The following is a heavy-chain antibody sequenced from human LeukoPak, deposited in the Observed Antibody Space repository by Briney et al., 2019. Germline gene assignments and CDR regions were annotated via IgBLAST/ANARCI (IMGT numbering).Heavy chain of an antibody. CDR2: IYHSGST. Sequence: SETLSLTCTVSGYSIRSGYYWGWIRQPPGKGLEWIGSIYHSGSTYYNPSLKSRVTISVDTSKNQSSLKLSSVTAADTAVYYCASVRNLIVVVTAAKGYFDYWGQGTLVTVSS. CDR1: GYSIRSGYY. J-gene: IGHJ4*02. CDR3: ASVRNLIVVVTAAKGYFDY. V-gene: IGHV4-38-2*02. D-gene: IGHD2-2*01.